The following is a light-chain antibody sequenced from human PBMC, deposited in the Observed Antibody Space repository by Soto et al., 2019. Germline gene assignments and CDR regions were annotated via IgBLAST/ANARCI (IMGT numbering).Light chain of an antibody. V-gene: IGKV1-39*01. J-gene: IGKJ1*01. CDR3: QQSYSTPWT. CDR2: AAS. Sequence: IQMTQSPSSLSASVGDRVTITCRASQSINIHLNWYQQKPGKAPNLLIYAASSLHSGVPFRFSGSGSGTDFTLTISSLQPEDFATYYCQQSYSTPWTFGQGTKVQIK. CDR1: QSINIH.